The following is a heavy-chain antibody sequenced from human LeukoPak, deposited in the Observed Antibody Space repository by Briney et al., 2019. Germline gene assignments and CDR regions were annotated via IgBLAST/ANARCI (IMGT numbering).Heavy chain of an antibody. V-gene: IGHV3-23*01. CDR1: GFTFNSYA. CDR2: ISGSGRYT. D-gene: IGHD3-22*01. J-gene: IGHJ4*02. CDR3: AKATGDDSGNYYAY. Sequence: PGGSLRLSCAASGFTFNSYAMSWVRQAPGKGLEWVSAISGSGRYTYFADSVKGRFTISRDNSKNTVYLQMSSLKAEDTAVYYRAKATGDDSGNYYAYWGQGTLVTVSS.